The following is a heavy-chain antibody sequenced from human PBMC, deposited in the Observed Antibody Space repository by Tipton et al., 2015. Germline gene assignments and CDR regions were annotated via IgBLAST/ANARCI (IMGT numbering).Heavy chain of an antibody. Sequence: TLSLTYTVSGGSISSRSYYWGWIRQPPGKGLEWIGSIYYSGNIYYNLSLKSRVTISVDTSKNQFSLKLSSVTAADTAVYYCAREQDSDGSEYDSSGLCGFDPWGQGTLVTVSS. J-gene: IGHJ5*02. CDR2: IYYSGNI. CDR1: GGSISSRSYY. D-gene: IGHD3-22*01. CDR3: AREQDSDGSEYDSSGLCGFDP. V-gene: IGHV4-39*01.